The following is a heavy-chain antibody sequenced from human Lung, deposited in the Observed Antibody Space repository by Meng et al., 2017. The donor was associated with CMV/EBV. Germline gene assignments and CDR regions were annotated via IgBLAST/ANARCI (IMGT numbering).Heavy chain of an antibody. J-gene: IGHJ4*02. CDR3: AKTVVVPAAPYYFDY. CDR1: GFTFSSYA. V-gene: IGHV3-23*01. D-gene: IGHD2-2*01. Sequence: GGSXRLSCAASGFTFSSYAMSWVRQAPGKGLEWVSAISGSGGSTYYANSVKGRFTISRDNSKNTLYLQMNSLRAEDTAVYYCAKTVVVPAAPYYFDYWAQGTXVTVSS. CDR2: ISGSGGST.